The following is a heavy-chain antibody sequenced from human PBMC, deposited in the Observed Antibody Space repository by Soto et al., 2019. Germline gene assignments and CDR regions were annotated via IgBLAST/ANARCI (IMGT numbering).Heavy chain of an antibody. Sequence: QVIMALTCANSGATLSSNRGGTWFRQPPGQGLEWIGEIYRTGSTNYNPSLKSRVTISLDKSENQFSLKVTSLTAADTAVYYCASRDPGTSVDYWGQGILVTCPQ. V-gene: IGHV4-4*03. J-gene: IGHJ4*02. CDR3: ASRDPGTSVDY. CDR2: IYRTGST. D-gene: IGHD1-7*01. CDR1: GATLSSNRG.